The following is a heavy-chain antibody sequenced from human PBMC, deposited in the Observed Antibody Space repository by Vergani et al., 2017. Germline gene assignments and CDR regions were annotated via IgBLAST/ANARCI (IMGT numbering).Heavy chain of an antibody. CDR1: GGSVSSGSYY. CDR2: IYYSGST. CDR3: ARDLGIYSFGQNWFDP. D-gene: IGHD5-18*01. V-gene: IGHV4-61*01. J-gene: IGHJ5*02. Sequence: QVQLQESGPGLVKPSETLSLTCTVSGGSVSSGSYYWSWIRQPPGKGLEWIGYIYYSGSTNYNPSLKSRVTISVDTSKNQFSLKLSSVTAADTAVYSCARDLGIYSFGQNWFDPWGQGTLVTVSS.